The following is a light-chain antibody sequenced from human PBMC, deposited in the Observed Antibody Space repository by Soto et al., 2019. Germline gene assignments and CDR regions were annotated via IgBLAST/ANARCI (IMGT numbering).Light chain of an antibody. CDR2: GAS. Sequence: DFVMTQAPDSLAVSLGERATINCKSSQSVLYNSNNKNHLGWFQQKPGHPPKLLIYGASFRQSGVPDRFSGSGSGTDFTLTISSLQAEDVAVYYCQQYYSIPFTFGQGTRLEIK. CDR3: QQYYSIPFT. CDR1: QSVLYNSNNKNH. J-gene: IGKJ5*01. V-gene: IGKV4-1*01.